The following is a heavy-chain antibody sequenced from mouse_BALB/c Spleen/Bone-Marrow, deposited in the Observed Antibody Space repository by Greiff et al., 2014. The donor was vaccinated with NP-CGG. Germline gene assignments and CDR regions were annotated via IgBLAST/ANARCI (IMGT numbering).Heavy chain of an antibody. CDR2: IDPANGNT. CDR1: GFNIKDTY. Sequence: EVQLQQSGAEPVKPGASVKLSCTASGFNIKDTYMHWVKQRPEQGLEWIGRIDPANGNTKYDPKFQGKSSITADTSSNTAYLQLSSLTSEDTAVYYCASYVYGYYFDYWGQGTPLTVSS. D-gene: IGHD2-2*01. CDR3: ASYVYGYYFDY. J-gene: IGHJ2*01. V-gene: IGHV14-3*02.